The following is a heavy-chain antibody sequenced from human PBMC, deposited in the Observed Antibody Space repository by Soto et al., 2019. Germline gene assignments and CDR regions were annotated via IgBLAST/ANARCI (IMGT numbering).Heavy chain of an antibody. D-gene: IGHD1-1*01. CDR1: GFTFSTSA. V-gene: IGHV3-23*01. Sequence: QLLESGGGLAQPGGSLTLSCAASGFTFSTSAMNWVRQARGKGLEWVSLISDSGGRTHYADSVKGRFTISRDNSKNTLYLQMNSLRAEDTAVYYCAKSLDINWKNWFDPWGQGTLVTVSS. J-gene: IGHJ5*02. CDR2: ISDSGGRT. CDR3: AKSLDINWKNWFDP.